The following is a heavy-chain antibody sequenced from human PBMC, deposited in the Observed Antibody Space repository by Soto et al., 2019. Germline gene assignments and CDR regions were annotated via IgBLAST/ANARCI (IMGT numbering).Heavy chain of an antibody. J-gene: IGHJ4*02. CDR1: GGSISSGDYY. CDR2: IYYSGST. Sequence: SETLSLTCTVSGGSISSGDYYWSWIRQPPGKGLEWIGYIYYSGSTNYNPSLKSRVTISVDTSKNQLSLKLSSVTAADTAVYYCARGGSGWSIDYWGQGTLVTVSS. CDR3: ARGGSGWSIDY. D-gene: IGHD6-19*01. V-gene: IGHV4-30-4*01.